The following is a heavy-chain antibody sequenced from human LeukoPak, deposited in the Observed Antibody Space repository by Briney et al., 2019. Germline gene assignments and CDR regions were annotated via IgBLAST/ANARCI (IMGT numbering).Heavy chain of an antibody. CDR3: ARGVVAAINWFDP. CDR1: GGSFSGYY. J-gene: IGHJ5*02. D-gene: IGHD2-15*01. CDR2: INHSGST. Sequence: SETLSLTCAVYGGSFSGYYWSWIRQPPGKGLEWIGEINHSGSTNHNPSLKSRVTISVDTSKNQFSLKLSSVTAADTAVYYCARGVVAAINWFDPWGQGTLVTVSS. V-gene: IGHV4-34*01.